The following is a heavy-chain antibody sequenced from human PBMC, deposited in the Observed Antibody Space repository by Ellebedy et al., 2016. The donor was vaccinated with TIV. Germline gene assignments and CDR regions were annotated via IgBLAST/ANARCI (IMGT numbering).Heavy chain of an antibody. V-gene: IGHV4-61*01. J-gene: IGHJ3*02. Sequence: MPSETLSLTCTVSGGSISSSSYYWSWIRQPPGKGLEWIGYIYYSGSTNYNPSLKSRVTISVDTSKNQFSLKLSSVTAADTAVYYCARSGYYYDSSGYTAFDIWGQGTMVTVSS. CDR2: IYYSGST. CDR1: GGSISSSSYY. CDR3: ARSGYYYDSSGYTAFDI. D-gene: IGHD3-22*01.